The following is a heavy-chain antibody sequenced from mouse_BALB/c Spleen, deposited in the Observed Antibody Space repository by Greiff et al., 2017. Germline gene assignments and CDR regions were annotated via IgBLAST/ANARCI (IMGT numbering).Heavy chain of an antibody. Sequence: QVQLKQPGAELVKPGASVKLSFKASGYTFTSYWMHWVKQRPGQGLEWIGEINPSNGRTNYNEKFKSKATLTVDKSSSTAYMQLSSLTSEDSAVYYCAFYDGYLYYYAMDYWGQGTSVTVSS. V-gene: IGHV1S81*02. CDR3: AFYDGYLYYYAMDY. D-gene: IGHD2-3*01. CDR1: GYTFTSYW. CDR2: INPSNGRT. J-gene: IGHJ4*01.